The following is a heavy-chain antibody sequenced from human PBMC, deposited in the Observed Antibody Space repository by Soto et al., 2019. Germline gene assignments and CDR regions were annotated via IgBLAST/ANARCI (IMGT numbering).Heavy chain of an antibody. D-gene: IGHD3-3*01. J-gene: IGHJ3*02. V-gene: IGHV1-46*01. CDR1: GYPVTAYY. CDR2: INPATGAA. Sequence: QLHLVQSGAVVKKPGASVTVSCSASGYPVTAYYMHWVRQAPGRGLEWMGGINPATGAAKYKQTFQGRVTMNRDTSTSTVFMELSGLTSEDTAVFYCARGGGVGVAGSAAFDMWGQGTLVTVSS. CDR3: ARGGGVGVAGSAAFDM.